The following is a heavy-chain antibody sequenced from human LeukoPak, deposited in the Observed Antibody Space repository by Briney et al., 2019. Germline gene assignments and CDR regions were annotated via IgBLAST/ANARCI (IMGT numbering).Heavy chain of an antibody. D-gene: IGHD2-2*01. CDR2: ISSSGSTI. Sequence: GGSLRLSCAASGFTFSDYYMSWIRQAPGKGLEWVSYISSSGSTIYYADSVKGRFTISRDNAKNSLYLQMNSLRAKDTAVYYCARDLGYQLPVGGWFDPWGQGTLVTVSS. V-gene: IGHV3-11*01. J-gene: IGHJ5*02. CDR3: ARDLGYQLPVGGWFDP. CDR1: GFTFSDYY.